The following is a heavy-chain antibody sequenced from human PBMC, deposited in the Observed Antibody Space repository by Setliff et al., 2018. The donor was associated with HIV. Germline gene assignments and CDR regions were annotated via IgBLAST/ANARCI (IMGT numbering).Heavy chain of an antibody. D-gene: IGHD2-15*01. CDR2: IIPMYGVT. CDR1: GGTFSCYV. Sequence: SVKVSCKASGGTFSCYVISWVRQAPGQGPEWMGGIIPMYGVTNYAQKFQGRVTITTDESTSTAYMELSSLRSEDTAVYYCALPHCSGGNCWSSASLPPAGWFDPWGQGTLVTVSS. CDR3: ALPHCSGGNCWSSASLPPAGWFDP. J-gene: IGHJ5*02. V-gene: IGHV1-69*05.